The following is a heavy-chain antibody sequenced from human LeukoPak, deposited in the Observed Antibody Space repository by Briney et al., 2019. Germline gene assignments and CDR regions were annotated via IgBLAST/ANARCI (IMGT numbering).Heavy chain of an antibody. J-gene: IGHJ4*02. V-gene: IGHV3-74*01. CDR3: ARGGDIVVVPAAMGWSGYYFDY. Sequence: GGSLRLSCAASGFTFSSYWMHWVRQAPGKGLVWVSRINSDGSSTSYADSVKGRFTISRDNAKNTLYLQMNSLRAEDTAMYYCARGGDIVVVPAAMGWSGYYFDYWGQGTLVTVSS. D-gene: IGHD2-2*01. CDR2: INSDGSST. CDR1: GFTFSSYW.